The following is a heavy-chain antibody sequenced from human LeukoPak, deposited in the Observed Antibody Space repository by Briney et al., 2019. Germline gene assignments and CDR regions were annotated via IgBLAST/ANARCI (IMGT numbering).Heavy chain of an antibody. V-gene: IGHV3-43D*03. CDR3: AKDYDVLTGAVDS. CDR2: INWDATTA. D-gene: IGHD3-9*01. J-gene: IGHJ5*01. Sequence: GGSLRLSCAASGFIFDEHAMHWVRQAPGKALEWVSLINWDATTAYYADSVKGRFTISRDNHKNSLSLQMNSLRPEDTALYYCAKDYDVLTGAVDSWGHGTLVTVSS. CDR1: GFIFDEHA.